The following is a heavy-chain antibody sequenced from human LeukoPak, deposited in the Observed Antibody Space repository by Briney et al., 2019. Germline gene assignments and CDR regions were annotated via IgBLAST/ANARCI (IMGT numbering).Heavy chain of an antibody. CDR1: GFTFDDYA. CDR2: ISWNSGSI. D-gene: IGHD3-22*01. J-gene: IGHJ4*02. V-gene: IGHV3-9*01. Sequence: GGSLRLSCAASGFTFDDYAMHWVRQAPGKGLEWVSGISWNSGSIGYADSVKGRFTISRDNAKNSLYLQMNSLRAEDTALYYCAKASRPYDSSGHNDYWGQGTLVTVSS. CDR3: AKASRPYDSSGHNDY.